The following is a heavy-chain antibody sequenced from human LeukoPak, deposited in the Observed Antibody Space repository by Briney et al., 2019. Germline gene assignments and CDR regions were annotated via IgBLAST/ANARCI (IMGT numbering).Heavy chain of an antibody. J-gene: IGHJ4*02. CDR2: MNPNSGNT. Sequence: ASVKVPCKASGYTFTSYDINWVRQATGQGLEWMGWMNPNSGNTGYAQKFQGRVTMTRNTSISTAYMELSSLRSEDTAVYYCARGRDMVRGVISYWGQGTLVTVSS. V-gene: IGHV1-8*01. CDR1: GYTFTSYD. CDR3: ARGRDMVRGVISY. D-gene: IGHD3-10*01.